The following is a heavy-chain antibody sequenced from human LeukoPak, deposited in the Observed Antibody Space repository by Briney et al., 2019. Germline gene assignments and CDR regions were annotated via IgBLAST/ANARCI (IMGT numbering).Heavy chain of an antibody. J-gene: IGHJ4*02. CDR2: VFYSGST. V-gene: IGHV4-59*01. CDR3: ARAWSGYSTFDY. D-gene: IGHD3-3*01. CDR1: GDSFSNYY. Sequence: SETLSLTCTVSGDSFSNYYWNWIRQSPGEGLEWIGYVFYSGSTNYNPSLKSRVTISVDTSKSRFSLRLSSVTAADTAVYYCARAWSGYSTFDYWGQGTLVTVSS.